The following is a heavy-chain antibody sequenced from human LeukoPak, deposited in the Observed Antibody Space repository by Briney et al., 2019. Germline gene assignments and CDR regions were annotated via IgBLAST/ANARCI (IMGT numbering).Heavy chain of an antibody. D-gene: IGHD6-19*01. J-gene: IGHJ4*02. CDR1: GFTVSSNY. V-gene: IGHV3-53*01. CDR3: ARGLEAVAGAYYFDY. Sequence: GGSLRLSCAASGFTVSSNYMNWVRQAPGKGLEWVSVLYSGATTYYADSVKGRFTISRDNSKNTLYLQMNSLRAEDTAVYYCARGLEAVAGAYYFDYWGQGTLVTVSS. CDR2: LYSGATT.